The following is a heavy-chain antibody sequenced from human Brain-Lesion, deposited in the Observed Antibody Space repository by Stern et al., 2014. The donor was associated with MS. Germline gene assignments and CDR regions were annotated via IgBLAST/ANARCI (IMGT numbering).Heavy chain of an antibody. D-gene: IGHD2-2*01. CDR2: IFNSGST. CDR3: ARGRVVPGFQYYATDV. CDR1: GGSISSGGYY. Sequence: QVQLVELGPGLVKPSQTLSLSCTVSGGSISSGGYYWSWIRQPAGKGLEWIGRIFNSGSTSYNPSLKSRVTLSIDTSKNQFSLRLNPMTAADTAVYYCARGRVVPGFQYYATDVWGQGTTVIVSS. V-gene: IGHV4-61*02. J-gene: IGHJ6*02.